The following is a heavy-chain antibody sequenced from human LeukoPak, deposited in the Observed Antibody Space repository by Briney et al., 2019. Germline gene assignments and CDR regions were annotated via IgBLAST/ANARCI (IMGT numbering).Heavy chain of an antibody. V-gene: IGHV4-39*07. CDR3: ARGVSSWSYNIDY. Sequence: PSETLSLTCTVSGGSISSNGYYWGWIRQPPGKGLEWIGEINHSGSTNYNPSLKSRVTISVDTSKNQFSLKLSSVTAADTAVYYCARGVSSWSYNIDYWGQGTLVTVSS. CDR2: INHSGST. CDR1: GGSISSNGYY. D-gene: IGHD6-13*01. J-gene: IGHJ4*02.